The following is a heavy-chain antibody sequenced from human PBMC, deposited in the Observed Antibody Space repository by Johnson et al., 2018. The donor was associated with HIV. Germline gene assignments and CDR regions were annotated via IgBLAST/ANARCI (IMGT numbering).Heavy chain of an antibody. V-gene: IGHV3-30*04. CDR1: GFTFSSYA. J-gene: IGHJ3*02. CDR3: AGSGSSGYPDAFDI. CDR2: ISYDGSNK. Sequence: QVQLVESGGGVVQPGRSLRLSCAASGFTFSSYAMHWVRQAPGKGLEWVAVISYDGSNKYYADSVKGRFTISRDNSKNTLYLQMNSLRAEDTAGYYCAGSGSSGYPDAFDIWGQGTMVTVSS. D-gene: IGHD3-22*01.